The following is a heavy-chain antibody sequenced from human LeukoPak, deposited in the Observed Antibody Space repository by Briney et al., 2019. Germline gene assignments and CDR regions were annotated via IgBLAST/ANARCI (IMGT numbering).Heavy chain of an antibody. CDR1: GFTFSNYG. J-gene: IGHJ6*03. CDR2: IKQDGSEK. D-gene: IGHD6-6*01. Sequence: PGRSLRLSCAASGFTFSNYGMHWVRQAPGKGLEWVANIKQDGSEKYYVDSVKGRFTISRDNAKNSLYLQMNSLRAEDTAVYYCARGRDSSSTTAHHYYYMDVWGKGTTVTVSS. CDR3: ARGRDSSSTTAHHYYYMDV. V-gene: IGHV3-7*01.